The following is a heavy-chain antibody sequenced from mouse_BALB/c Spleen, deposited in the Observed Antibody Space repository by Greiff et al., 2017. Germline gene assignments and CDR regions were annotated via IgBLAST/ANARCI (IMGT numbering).Heavy chain of an antibody. D-gene: IGHD1-1*01. CDR2: ISSGGST. V-gene: IGHV5-6-5*01. CDR3: AREYGFDY. CDR1: GFTFSSYA. Sequence: DVKLVESGGGLVKPGGSLKLSCAASGFTFSSYAMSWVRQTPEKRLEWVASISSGGSTYYPDSVKGRFTISRDNARNILYLQMSSLRSEDTAMYYCAREYGFDYWGQGTTLTVSS. J-gene: IGHJ2*01.